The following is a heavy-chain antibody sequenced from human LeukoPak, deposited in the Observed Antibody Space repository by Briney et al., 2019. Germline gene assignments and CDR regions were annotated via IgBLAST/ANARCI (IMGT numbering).Heavy chain of an antibody. J-gene: IGHJ5*02. D-gene: IGHD2-2*01. V-gene: IGHV3-64D*06. CDR2: ISSNGGST. CDR3: VKEGDCSSTSCSTNWFDP. Sequence: PGGSLRLSCSASGFTFSSYAMHWVRQAPGKGLEYVSAISSNGGSTYYADSVKGRFTISRDNSKNTLYLQMSSLRAEDTAVYYSVKEGDCSSTSCSTNWFDPWGQGALVTVSS. CDR1: GFTFSSYA.